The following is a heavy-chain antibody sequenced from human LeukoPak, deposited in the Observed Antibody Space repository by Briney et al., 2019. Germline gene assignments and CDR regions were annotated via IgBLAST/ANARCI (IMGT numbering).Heavy chain of an antibody. D-gene: IGHD2-15*01. CDR2: IYTSGST. CDR3: ARQVVVAANIYYFDY. Sequence: SETLSLTCTVSGGSISSNYWSWIRQLAGKGLEWIGRIYTSGSTNYNPSLKSRVTMSVDTSKNQFSLKLSSVTAADTAVYYCARQVVVAANIYYFDYWGQGTLVTVSS. CDR1: GGSISSNY. V-gene: IGHV4-4*07. J-gene: IGHJ4*02.